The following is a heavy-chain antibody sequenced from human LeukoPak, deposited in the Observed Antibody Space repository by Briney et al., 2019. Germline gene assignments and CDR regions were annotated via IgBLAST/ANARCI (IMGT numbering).Heavy chain of an antibody. CDR2: INHSGST. J-gene: IGHJ4*02. CDR3: ARGPRAYGSGSYYN. D-gene: IGHD3-10*01. V-gene: IGHV4-34*01. Sequence: SETLSLTCAAYGGSSSSYYWCWIRQPPGKGLEWLWEINHSGSTTYNPSIMSLVTISVVTPRNQFSLKLSSVTAADTAVYYCARGPRAYGSGSYYNWGQGTLVTVSS. CDR1: GGSSSSYY.